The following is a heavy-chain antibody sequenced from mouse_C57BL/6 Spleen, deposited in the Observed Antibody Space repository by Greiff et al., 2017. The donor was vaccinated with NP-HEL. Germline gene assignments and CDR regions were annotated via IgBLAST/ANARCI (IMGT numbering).Heavy chain of an antibody. V-gene: IGHV1-82*01. CDR2: IYPGDGDT. J-gene: IGHJ4*01. CDR3: ARDGNYRYAMDD. CDR1: GYAFSSSW. Sequence: VQLQQSGPELVKPGASVKISCKASGYAFSSSWMNWVKQRPGKGLEWIGRIYPGDGDTNYNGKFKGKATLTADKSSSTAYMQLSSLTSEDSAVYFCARDGNYRYAMDDWGQGTSVTVSS. D-gene: IGHD2-1*01.